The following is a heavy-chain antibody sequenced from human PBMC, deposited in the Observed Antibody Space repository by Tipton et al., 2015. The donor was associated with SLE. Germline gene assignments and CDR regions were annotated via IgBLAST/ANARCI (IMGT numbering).Heavy chain of an antibody. CDR2: IRYDGSNK. CDR3: AREGPTYYYYYMDV. J-gene: IGHJ6*03. CDR1: GFTFSSYG. Sequence: RSLRLSCAASGFTFSSYGMHWVRQAPGKGLEWVAFIRYDGSNKYYADSVKGRFTISRDNAKNSLYLQMNSLRAEDTAVYYCAREGPTYYYYYMDVWGKGTTVTVSS. V-gene: IGHV3-33*01.